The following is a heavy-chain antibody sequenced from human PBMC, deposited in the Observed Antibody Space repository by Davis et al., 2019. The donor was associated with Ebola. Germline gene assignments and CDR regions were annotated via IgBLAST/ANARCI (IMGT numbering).Heavy chain of an antibody. D-gene: IGHD3-22*01. V-gene: IGHV4-59*12. J-gene: IGHJ4*02. CDR2: IYYSGST. CDR3: ARGLSSLYYYDSSGYYALGY. Sequence: SETLSLTCTVSGGSISSYYWSWIRQPPGKGLEWIGYIYYSGSTNYNPSLKSRVTISVDTSKNQFSLKLSSVTAADTAVYYCARGLSSLYYYDSSGYYALGYWGQGTLVTVSS. CDR1: GGSISSYY.